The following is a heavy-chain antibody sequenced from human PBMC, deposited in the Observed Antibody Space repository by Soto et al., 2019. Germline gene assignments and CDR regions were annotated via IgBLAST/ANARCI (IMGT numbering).Heavy chain of an antibody. CDR3: ARGDTDMVIDY. Sequence: EVQLVESGGGLVQPGGSLRLSCAASGFTFSIYWMHWVRQAPGKGLVWVSRINSAGTTTTYADSMKGRFTISRDNAKNTLYLQMNSLRAEDTAVYYCARGDTDMVIDYWGQGTQVTVCS. J-gene: IGHJ4*02. CDR2: INSAGTTT. D-gene: IGHD5-18*01. V-gene: IGHV3-74*01. CDR1: GFTFSIYW.